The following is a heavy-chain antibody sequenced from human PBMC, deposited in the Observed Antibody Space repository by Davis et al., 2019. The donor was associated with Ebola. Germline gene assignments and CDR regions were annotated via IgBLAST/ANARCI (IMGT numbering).Heavy chain of an antibody. D-gene: IGHD2-15*01. V-gene: IGHV3-7*01. CDR2: IKQDGSEQ. CDR1: GFPFSSYW. J-gene: IGHJ4*02. Sequence: GESLKISCAASGFPFSSYWMSWVRQAPGKGLEWVANIKQDGSEQYHVDSVKGRFTISRDNAKNSLFLQMNSLRAEDTAVYYCARDLVPGYCSGGSCYSGWSDYWGQGTLVTVSS. CDR3: ARDLVPGYCSGGSCYSGWSDY.